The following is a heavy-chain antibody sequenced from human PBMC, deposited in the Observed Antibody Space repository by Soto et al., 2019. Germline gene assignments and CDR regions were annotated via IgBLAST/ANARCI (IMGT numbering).Heavy chain of an antibody. J-gene: IGHJ6*02. Sequence: GGSLRLSCAVSGFTSNSYSMNWVRQAPGKGLEWVSSISSFSNYMYYTDSVKGRFTISRDNARNSLYLQMNSLRAEDTAVYYCARAGGYSRIITHPTAYDMDVWGQGTTVTVSS. CDR2: ISSFSNYM. V-gene: IGHV3-21*01. D-gene: IGHD6-13*01. CDR3: ARAGGYSRIITHPTAYDMDV. CDR1: GFTSNSYS.